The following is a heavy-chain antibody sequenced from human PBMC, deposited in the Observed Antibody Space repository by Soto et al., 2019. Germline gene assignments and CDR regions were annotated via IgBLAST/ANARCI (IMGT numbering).Heavy chain of an antibody. CDR2: IIPILGIA. CDR3: ARGYCSGGSCYSEVAWFDP. D-gene: IGHD2-15*01. J-gene: IGHJ5*02. V-gene: IGHV1-69*02. Sequence: GASVKVSCKASGGTFSSYTISWVRQAPGQGLEWMGRIIPILGIANYAQKFQGRVTITADKSTSTAYMELSSLRSEDTAVYYCARGYCSGGSCYSEVAWFDPWGQGTLVTVSS. CDR1: GGTFSSYT.